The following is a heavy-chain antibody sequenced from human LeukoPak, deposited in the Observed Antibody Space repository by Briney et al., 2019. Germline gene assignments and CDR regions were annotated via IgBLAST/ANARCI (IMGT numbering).Heavy chain of an antibody. CDR3: ASRVGRNRDGYNYYFDY. J-gene: IGHJ4*02. CDR2: IIPIFGTA. D-gene: IGHD5-24*01. V-gene: IGHV1-69*13. CDR1: GGTFSSYA. Sequence: GASVKVSCKASGGTFSSYAISWVRQAPGQGLEWMGGIIPIFGTANYAQKFQGRVTITADESTSTAYMELSSLRSEDTAVYYCASRVGRNRDGYNYYFDYWGQGTLVTVSS.